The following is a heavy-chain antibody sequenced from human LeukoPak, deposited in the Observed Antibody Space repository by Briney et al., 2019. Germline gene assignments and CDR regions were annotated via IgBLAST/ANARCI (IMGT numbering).Heavy chain of an antibody. V-gene: IGHV1-2*02. CDR3: ARDNGDYWFDY. Sequence: ASVKVSCKASGYTXTGYYMHWARQAPGQGLEWMGWINPNSGGTNYAQKFQGRVTMTRDTSISTAYMELTRLRSDDTAVYYCARDNGDYWFDYWGQGTLVTVSS. J-gene: IGHJ4*02. D-gene: IGHD4-17*01. CDR2: INPNSGGT. CDR1: GYTXTGYY.